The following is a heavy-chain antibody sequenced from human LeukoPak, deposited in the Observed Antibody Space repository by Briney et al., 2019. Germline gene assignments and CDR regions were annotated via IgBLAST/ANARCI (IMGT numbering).Heavy chain of an antibody. J-gene: IGHJ5*02. CDR3: ATSMVRGVIIVNWFDP. D-gene: IGHD3-10*01. V-gene: IGHV4-34*01. CDR2: INHSGST. Sequence: PSETLSLTCAVYGGSFSGYYWSRIRQPPGKGLEWIGEINHSGSTNYNPSLKSRVTISVDTSKNQFSLKLSSVTAADTAVYYCATSMVRGVIIVNWFDPWGQGTLVTVSS. CDR1: GGSFSGYY.